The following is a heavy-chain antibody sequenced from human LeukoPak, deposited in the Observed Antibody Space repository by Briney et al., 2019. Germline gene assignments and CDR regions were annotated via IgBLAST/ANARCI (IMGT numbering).Heavy chain of an antibody. D-gene: IGHD3-10*01. CDR2: IKNSGSST. Sequence: PGGSLRLSCAVSGFTFRNYALSWVRQAPGKGLEWVSGIKNSGSSTFYADSVQGRFTISRDNSKNTLFLQLNSLRAEDTAVYYCAKEGYYGSGSYPYYFDYWGQGTLVTVSS. CDR3: AKEGYYGSGSYPYYFDY. J-gene: IGHJ4*02. V-gene: IGHV3-23*01. CDR1: GFTFRNYA.